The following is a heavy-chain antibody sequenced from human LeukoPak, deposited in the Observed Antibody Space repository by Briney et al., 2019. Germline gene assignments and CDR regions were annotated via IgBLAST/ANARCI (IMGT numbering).Heavy chain of an antibody. D-gene: IGHD3-10*01. CDR3: ARGVSSGEDY. J-gene: IGHJ4*02. V-gene: IGHV4-34*01. CDR1: CGSFRGYY. CDR2: INHSGST. Sequence: SETLSLTCAVYCGSFRGYYWSRLGQPPGKGLEWIGEINHSGSTNYNPSLKSRVTISVDTSKNQFSLKLSSVTAAATAVYYCARGVSSGEDYWGQGTLVTVSS.